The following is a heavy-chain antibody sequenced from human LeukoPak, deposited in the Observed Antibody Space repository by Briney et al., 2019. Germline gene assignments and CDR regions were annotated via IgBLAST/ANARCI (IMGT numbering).Heavy chain of an antibody. CDR2: INPTGGTT. J-gene: IGHJ4*02. Sequence: ASVKVSCKASGYTFTKSDYVHWVRHPPGRGLEWMGIINPTGGTTFYAQKIQGRVTMTRDTSTNTVYMELSSLRTDDTAVFYCARGQTDLDFDYWGQGSLVTVSS. V-gene: IGHV1-46*01. CDR1: GYTFTKSDY. CDR3: ARGQTDLDFDY.